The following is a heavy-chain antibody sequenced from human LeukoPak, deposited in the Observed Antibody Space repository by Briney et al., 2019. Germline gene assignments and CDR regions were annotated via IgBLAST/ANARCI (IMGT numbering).Heavy chain of an antibody. CDR3: ARGSVGSEI. Sequence: GGSLRLSCAASGFTFSSYGMHWVRQAPGKGLEWVAVISYDGSNKYYADSVKGRFTISRDNSKNTLYLQMNSLRAEDTAVYYCARGSVGSEIWGQGTMVTVSS. CDR2: ISYDGSNK. V-gene: IGHV3-30*03. J-gene: IGHJ3*02. D-gene: IGHD3-10*01. CDR1: GFTFSSYG.